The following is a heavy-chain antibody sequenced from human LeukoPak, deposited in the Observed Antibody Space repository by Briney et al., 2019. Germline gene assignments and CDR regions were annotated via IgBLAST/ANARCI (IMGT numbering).Heavy chain of an antibody. CDR1: GGSISSSY. CDR3: AKVGCWNYICHGAFDI. V-gene: IGHV4-59*01. J-gene: IGHJ3*02. Sequence: PSETLSLTCTVSGGSISSSYWSWIRQPPGKGLEWIGYIYYSGNTNYNPSLKSRVTISVDMSKNQFSLKLTSVTAADTAVYYCAKVGCWNYICHGAFDIWGQGTVVTVSS. CDR2: IYYSGNT. D-gene: IGHD1-7*01.